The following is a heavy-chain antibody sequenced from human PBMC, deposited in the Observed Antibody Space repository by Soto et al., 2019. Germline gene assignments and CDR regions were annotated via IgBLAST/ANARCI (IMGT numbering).Heavy chain of an antibody. Sequence: PSETLSLNCTFPRSSIRSSSYYWGVIRQPPGKGLEWIGRIYYSGSTYYNPSLKSRVTISVDTSKNQFSLKLSSVTAADTAVYYCATSNWFDPWGQG. CDR3: ATSNWFDP. CDR2: IYYSGST. J-gene: IGHJ5*02. CDR1: RSSIRSSSYY. V-gene: IGHV4-39*01.